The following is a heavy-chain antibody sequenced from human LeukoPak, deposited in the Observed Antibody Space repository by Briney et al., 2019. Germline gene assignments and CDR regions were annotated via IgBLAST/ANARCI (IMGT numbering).Heavy chain of an antibody. D-gene: IGHD3-16*01. CDR2: IYYSGRT. J-gene: IGHJ4*02. CDR1: GGSISNYY. CDR3: ARGNYVRMAPGYFDY. V-gene: IGHV4-59*01. Sequence: SETLSLTCAVSGGSISNYYWSWIRQPPGKGLEWIGYIYYSGRTNYNPSLKSRVTISVDTSKNQFSLKLSSVTAADTAVYYCARGNYVRMAPGYFDYWGQGTLVTVSS.